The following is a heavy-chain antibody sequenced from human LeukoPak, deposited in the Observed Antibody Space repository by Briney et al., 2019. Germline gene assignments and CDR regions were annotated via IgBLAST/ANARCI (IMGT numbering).Heavy chain of an antibody. Sequence: PSQTLSLTCTVSGGSISSGSYYWSWIRQPAGKGLEWIGRIYTSGSTNYNPSLKSRLTISVDTSKNQFSLKLSSVTAADTAVYFCARFELPQGGGYVWGQGTLVTVSS. CDR2: IYTSGST. CDR1: GGSISSGSYY. CDR3: ARFELPQGGGYV. J-gene: IGHJ4*02. D-gene: IGHD5-12*01. V-gene: IGHV4-61*02.